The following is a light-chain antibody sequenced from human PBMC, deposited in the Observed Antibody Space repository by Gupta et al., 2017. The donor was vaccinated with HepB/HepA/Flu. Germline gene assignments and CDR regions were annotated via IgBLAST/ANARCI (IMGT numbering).Light chain of an antibody. J-gene: IGKJ4*01. V-gene: IGKV3-15*01. CDR2: GAS. CDR1: ETINSK. CDR3: QQHYYWPLT. Sequence: EIVMTQSPATLSMSPGERATLSCRASETINSKLAWYRQKPGQAPSLLIYGASTRASGIPARFIGSGSETEFTLTISSLQSEDFAVYYCQQHYYWPLTFGGGTKVEIK.